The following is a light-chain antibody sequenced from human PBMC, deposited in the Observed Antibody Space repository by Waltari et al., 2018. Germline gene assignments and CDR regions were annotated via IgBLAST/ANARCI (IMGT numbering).Light chain of an antibody. J-gene: IGLJ2*01. CDR2: GDT. V-gene: IGLV1-40*01. Sequence: QPVLTQPPSVSGAPGQRTTISCTGSSSNIGAVNDVHWYQHLPGTAPKLLIYGDTIQPSGVPDRFSASKSGTSASLAITGLQAEDEADYYCQSYDTSLSVVFGGGTKLTVL. CDR1: SSNIGAVND. CDR3: QSYDTSLSVV.